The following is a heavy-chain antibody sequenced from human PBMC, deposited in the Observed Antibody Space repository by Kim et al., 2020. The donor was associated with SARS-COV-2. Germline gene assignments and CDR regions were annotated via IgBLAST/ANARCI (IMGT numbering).Heavy chain of an antibody. Sequence: GGSLRLSCAASGFTFSSYGMHWVRQAPGKGLEWVAVISYDGSNKYYADSVKGRFTISRDNSKNTLYLQMNSLRAEDTAVYYCAKDFYLWPKLDGMDVWGQGTTFTASS. CDR1: GFTFSSYG. CDR3: AKDFYLWPKLDGMDV. CDR2: ISYDGSNK. D-gene: IGHD3-10*01. V-gene: IGHV3-30*18. J-gene: IGHJ6*02.